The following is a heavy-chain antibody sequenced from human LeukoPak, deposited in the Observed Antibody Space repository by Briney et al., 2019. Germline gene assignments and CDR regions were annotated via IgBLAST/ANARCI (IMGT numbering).Heavy chain of an antibody. D-gene: IGHD7-27*01. V-gene: IGHV4-59*01. J-gene: IGHJ4*02. CDR1: GGSISSYY. CDR2: IYYSGST. Sequence: SETLSLTCTVSGGSISSYYWSWIWQPPGKGLEWIGYIYYSGSTNYNPSLKSRVTISVDTSKNQFSLKLSSVTAADTAVYYCARLDYTGEQDYWGQGTLVTVSS. CDR3: ARLDYTGEQDY.